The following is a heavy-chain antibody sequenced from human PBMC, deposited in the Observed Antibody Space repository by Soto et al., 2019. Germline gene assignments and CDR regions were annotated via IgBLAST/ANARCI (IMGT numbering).Heavy chain of an antibody. J-gene: IGHJ4*02. CDR2: ISGSGGST. CDR3: ANGESGSYRPRTH. D-gene: IGHD1-26*01. CDR1: GFTFSSYA. Sequence: GGSLRLSCAASGFTFSSYAMSWVRQAPGKGLEWVSAISGSGGSTYYADSVKGRFTISRDNSKNTLYLQMNSLRAEDTAVYYCANGESGSYRPRTHWGQGTLVTVSS. V-gene: IGHV3-23*01.